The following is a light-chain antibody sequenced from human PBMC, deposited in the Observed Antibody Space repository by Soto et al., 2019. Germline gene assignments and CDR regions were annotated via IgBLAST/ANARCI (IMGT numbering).Light chain of an antibody. CDR1: SSDVGDYNY. V-gene: IGLV2-14*01. CDR2: DVS. J-gene: IGLJ2*01. CDR3: SSYTSSGTLVL. Sequence: QSALTQPASVSGSPGQSITISCTGTSSDVGDYNYVSWYQQHPGKAPKLMIYDVSNRPSGVSNRFSGSKSGNTASLTISGVQAEDEGDYYCSSYTSSGTLVLFGGGTKLTVL.